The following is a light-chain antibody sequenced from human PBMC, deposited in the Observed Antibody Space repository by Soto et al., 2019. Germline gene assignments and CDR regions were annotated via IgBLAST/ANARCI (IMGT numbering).Light chain of an antibody. V-gene: IGLV1-40*01. Sequence: QSVLTQPPSVSGAPGQRVTISCTGSSSNIGAGYDVHWYQQLPGTAPKLLIYGNSNRPSGVPDRFSGSKSGTSASLAITGLQXEXXXXXXXQSYXSSLSGHVVFGGGTKVTVL. CDR3: QSYXSSLSGHVV. CDR1: SSNIGAGYD. J-gene: IGLJ2*01. CDR2: GNS.